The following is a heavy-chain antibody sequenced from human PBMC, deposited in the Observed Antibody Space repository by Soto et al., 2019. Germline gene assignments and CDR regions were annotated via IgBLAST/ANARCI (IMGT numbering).Heavy chain of an antibody. V-gene: IGHV1-69*01. D-gene: IGHD3-22*01. J-gene: IGHJ6*02. CDR1: GGTFNSYA. CDR2: IIPIFGTA. Sequence: QVQLVQSGAEVKKPGSSVKVSCKASGGTFNSYAISWVRQAPGQGLEWMGGIIPIFGTANYAQNFQGRVAIAADETTSAAYMHLRRLRSEDTAVYYGALWRFRDRTKSTNNYGMGVWVQGTTVTVSS. CDR3: ALWRFRDRTKSTNNYGMGV.